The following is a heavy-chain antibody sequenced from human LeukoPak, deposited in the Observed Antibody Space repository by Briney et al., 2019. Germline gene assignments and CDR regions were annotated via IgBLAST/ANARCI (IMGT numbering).Heavy chain of an antibody. J-gene: IGHJ4*02. Sequence: PGGSLRLSCAASGFTVSGNYMSWVRQAPGKGLEWVSVVYSGGSTYYADSVKGRFTISRDNSKNTLYLQMNSLRAEDTAVYYCARDLAHGDYEYWGQGTLVTVSS. CDR3: ARDLAHGDYEY. D-gene: IGHD4-17*01. CDR1: GFTVSGNY. CDR2: VYSGGST. V-gene: IGHV3-53*01.